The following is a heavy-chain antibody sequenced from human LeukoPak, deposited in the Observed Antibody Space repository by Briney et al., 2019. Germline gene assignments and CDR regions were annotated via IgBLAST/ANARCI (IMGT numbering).Heavy chain of an antibody. Sequence: RWGSLRLSCTASGFIFSNYGINWVRQAPGKGLEWVSSISSSSSYIYYADSVKGRFTISRDNAKNSLYLQMNSLRAEDTAVYYCARGDSGYDRDPGPGYWGQGTLVTVSS. V-gene: IGHV3-21*01. CDR1: GFIFSNYG. CDR3: ARGDSGYDRDPGPGY. CDR2: ISSSSSYI. J-gene: IGHJ4*02. D-gene: IGHD5-12*01.